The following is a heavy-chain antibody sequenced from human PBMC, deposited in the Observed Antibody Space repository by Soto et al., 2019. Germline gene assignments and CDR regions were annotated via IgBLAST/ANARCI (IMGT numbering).Heavy chain of an antibody. D-gene: IGHD3-10*01. Sequence: ASVKVSCKASGYTFTSYGISWVRQAPGQGLEWMGWISAYNGNTNYAQKLQGRVTMTTDKSTSTVYMGLRSLRSDDTAVYYCASLGFTMVRGVIMGDAFDIWGQGTMVTVSS. J-gene: IGHJ3*02. CDR3: ASLGFTMVRGVIMGDAFDI. V-gene: IGHV1-18*01. CDR2: ISAYNGNT. CDR1: GYTFTSYG.